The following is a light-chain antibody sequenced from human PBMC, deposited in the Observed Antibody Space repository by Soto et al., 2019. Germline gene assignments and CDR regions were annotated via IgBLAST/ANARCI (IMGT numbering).Light chain of an antibody. J-gene: IGKJ1*01. CDR1: QSISSW. Sequence: DIQMTQSPSTLSASVGDRVTITCRASQSISSWLAWYQQKPGKAPKLLIYDASSLESGVPSRFSGSGSGKEFTLTISSLQPDDFATYYCQQYNSYSPWTFGQGTQVEIK. CDR2: DAS. V-gene: IGKV1-5*01. CDR3: QQYNSYSPWT.